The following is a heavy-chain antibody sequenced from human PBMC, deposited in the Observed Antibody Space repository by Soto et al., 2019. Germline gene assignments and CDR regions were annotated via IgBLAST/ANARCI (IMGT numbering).Heavy chain of an antibody. V-gene: IGHV3-15*07. Sequence: PGGSLRLSCAASGFTFSNAWINWGRQAPGKGLEWVGRIKSKTDGGTTDYAAPVTGRFAISRDDSKNIMSGQKNSLTIEDTDVYYCTTHSYSTMIIVLFDYWGDGTLVPV. CDR1: GFTFSNAW. CDR2: IKSKTDGGTT. D-gene: IGHD3-22*01. J-gene: IGHJ4*01. CDR3: TTHSYSTMIIVLFDY.